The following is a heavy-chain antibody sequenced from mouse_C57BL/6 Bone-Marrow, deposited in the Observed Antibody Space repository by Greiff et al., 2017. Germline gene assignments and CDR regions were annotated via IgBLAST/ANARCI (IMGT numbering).Heavy chain of an antibody. V-gene: IGHV1-50*01. D-gene: IGHD1-1*02. J-gene: IGHJ2*01. Sequence: VQLQQPGAELVKPGASVKLSCKASGYTFTSYWMQWVKQRPGQGLEWIGEIDPSDSYTNYNQKFKGKATLTVDTSSSTAYMQLSSLTSEDSAVYYCARRGVGEDYFDYWGQGTTLTVSS. CDR2: IDPSDSYT. CDR3: ARRGVGEDYFDY. CDR1: GYTFTSYW.